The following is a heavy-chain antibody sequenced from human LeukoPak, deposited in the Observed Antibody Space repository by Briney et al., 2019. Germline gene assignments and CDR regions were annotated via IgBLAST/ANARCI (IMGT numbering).Heavy chain of an antibody. J-gene: IGHJ6*02. Sequence: GGSLRLSCAASGFTFSSYAMTWVRQAPGRGLEWVSAISGSGGTTHYADSVKGRFTISRDTSKNTLYLQMNSLRVEDTAVYYCAKSQSFYFYYGVDVWGQGTTVTVSS. CDR1: GFTFSSYA. CDR2: ISGSGGTT. CDR3: AKSQSFYFYYGVDV. D-gene: IGHD2/OR15-2a*01. V-gene: IGHV3-23*01.